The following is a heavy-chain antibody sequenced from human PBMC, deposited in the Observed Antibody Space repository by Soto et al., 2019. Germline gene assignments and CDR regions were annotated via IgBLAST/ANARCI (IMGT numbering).Heavy chain of an antibody. Sequence: EVQLLESGGGLVQPGGSLRLSCAASGFTFSSYAMSWVRQAPGKGLEWVSAISGSGGSTYYADSVKGRFTISRDNSKNTLYLQMNSLRAEDTAVYYCAKDLWDCSGGSCHSGLPDAFDIWGQGTMVTVSS. J-gene: IGHJ3*02. V-gene: IGHV3-23*01. CDR3: AKDLWDCSGGSCHSGLPDAFDI. D-gene: IGHD2-15*01. CDR2: ISGSGGST. CDR1: GFTFSSYA.